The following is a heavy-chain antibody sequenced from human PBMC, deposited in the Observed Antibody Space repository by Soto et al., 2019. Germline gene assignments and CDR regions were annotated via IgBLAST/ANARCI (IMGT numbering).Heavy chain of an antibody. D-gene: IGHD3-3*01. J-gene: IGHJ6*02. Sequence: ASVKVSCKASGYTFPSYDINWVRQATGQGLEWMGWMNPNSGNTGYAQKFQGRVTMTRNTSISTAYMELSSLRSEDTAVYYCAKRGGDYVFWSGPPGYYYYGMDVWGQGTTVTVSS. CDR2: MNPNSGNT. V-gene: IGHV1-8*01. CDR3: AKRGGDYVFWSGPPGYYYYGMDV. CDR1: GYTFPSYD.